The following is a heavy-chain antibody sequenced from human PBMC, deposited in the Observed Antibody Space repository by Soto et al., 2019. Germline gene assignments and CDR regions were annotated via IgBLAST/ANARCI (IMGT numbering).Heavy chain of an antibody. CDR1: GYTFTRYP. J-gene: IGHJ4*02. V-gene: IGHV1-3*04. CDR2: INTANGNT. Sequence: ASVKVSCKASGYTFTRYPIHWVRQAPGQRLECVGWINTANGNTKYSQKFQGRVTITRDTSASTASMELSSLRSEDTAVYYCASHYDDDSGSLDYWGQGTLVTVSS. CDR3: ASHYDDDSGSLDY. D-gene: IGHD3-22*01.